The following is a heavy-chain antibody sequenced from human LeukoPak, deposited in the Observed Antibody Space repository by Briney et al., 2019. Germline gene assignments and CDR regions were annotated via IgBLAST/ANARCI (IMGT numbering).Heavy chain of an antibody. CDR2: MSAIGSSI. V-gene: IGHV3-23*01. CDR1: GFTFSSYA. J-gene: IGHJ4*02. D-gene: IGHD6-19*01. Sequence: PGGSLRLSCAASGFTFSSYAMSWVRQAPGKGLEWVSGMSAIGSSIYYADSVKGRFIISRDNSKDSLYLQMNTLRPEDTAVYYCVKGGQQWRISGGYLERWGQGTLVTVYS. CDR3: VKGGQQWRISGGYLER.